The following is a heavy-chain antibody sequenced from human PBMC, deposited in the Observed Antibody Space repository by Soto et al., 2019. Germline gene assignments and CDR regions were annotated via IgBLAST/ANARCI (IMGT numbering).Heavy chain of an antibody. CDR3: ARDDGDMAAGHKPRYYYYGMDV. CDR2: IYYSGST. CDR1: GGSISSGGYY. Sequence: SETLSLTCTVSGGSISSGGYYWSWIRQHPGKGLEWIGYIYYSGSTYYNPSLKSRVTISVDTSKNQFSLKLSSVTAADTAVYYCARDDGDMAAGHKPRYYYYGMDVWGQGTMVTVSS. D-gene: IGHD6-13*01. V-gene: IGHV4-31*03. J-gene: IGHJ6*02.